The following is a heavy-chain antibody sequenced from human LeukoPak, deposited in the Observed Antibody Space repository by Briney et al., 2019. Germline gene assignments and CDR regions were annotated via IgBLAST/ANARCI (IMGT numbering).Heavy chain of an antibody. CDR3: ARESLTYYYDSSGYSDYYYYYMDV. D-gene: IGHD3-22*01. V-gene: IGHV4-61*01. Sequence: SETLSLTCTVSGGSISSSSYYWSWIRQPPGKGLEWIGYIYYSGSTNYNPSLKSRVTISVDTSKNQFSLKLSSVTAADTAVYYCARESLTYYYDSSGYSDYYYYYMDVWGKGTTVTVSS. CDR1: GGSISSSSYY. J-gene: IGHJ6*03. CDR2: IYYSGST.